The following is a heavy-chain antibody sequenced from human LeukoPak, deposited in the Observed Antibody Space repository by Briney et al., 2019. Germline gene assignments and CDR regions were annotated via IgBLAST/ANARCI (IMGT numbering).Heavy chain of an antibody. CDR3: ARDEKIVGASGQDY. V-gene: IGHV3-74*01. CDR2: INTDGGDT. D-gene: IGHD1-26*01. J-gene: IGHJ4*02. Sequence: PGGSLRLSCAASGFRFGSYWMHWVRQAPGKGLVWVSRINTDGGDTIYADSVKGRFTISRDNAKNTLFLQMNSLGAEDTAVYYCARDEKIVGASGQDYWGQGTLVTVSS. CDR1: GFRFGSYW.